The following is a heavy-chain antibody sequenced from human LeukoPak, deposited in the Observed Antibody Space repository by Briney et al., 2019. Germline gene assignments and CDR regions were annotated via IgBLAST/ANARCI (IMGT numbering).Heavy chain of an antibody. Sequence: PGGSLRLSCAASGFTFSNYWMSWVRQAPGKGLEWVANIKQDGSEKYYVDSVKGRFTISRDNAKNSLYLQVNSLRAEDTAVYYCARESIAVAGAPFDYWGQGTLVTVSS. CDR2: IKQDGSEK. J-gene: IGHJ4*02. CDR3: ARESIAVAGAPFDY. CDR1: GFTFSNYW. D-gene: IGHD6-19*01. V-gene: IGHV3-7*01.